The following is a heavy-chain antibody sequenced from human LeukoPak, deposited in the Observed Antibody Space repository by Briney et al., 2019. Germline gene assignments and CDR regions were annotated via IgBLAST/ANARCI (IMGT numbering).Heavy chain of an antibody. Sequence: SVKVSCKASGGTFSSYAISWVRQAPGQGLEWMGGIIPIFGTANYAQKFQGRVTITTDESTSTAYMELSSLRSEDTAVYYCAKERGSVRGALDYWGQGTLVTVSS. V-gene: IGHV1-69*05. CDR2: IIPIFGTA. D-gene: IGHD3-10*01. CDR1: GGTFSSYA. J-gene: IGHJ4*02. CDR3: AKERGSVRGALDY.